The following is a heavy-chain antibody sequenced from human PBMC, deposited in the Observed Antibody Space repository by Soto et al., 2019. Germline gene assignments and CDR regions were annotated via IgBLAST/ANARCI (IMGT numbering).Heavy chain of an antibody. CDR2: ISGYNGDT. D-gene: IGHD2-8*01. V-gene: IGHV1-18*01. Sequence: QGHLVQSGAEVKKPGASVKVSCKASGYTFTRYGISWVRQAPGQGLEWMGWISGYNGDTDYVQNLQGRVTMTIATSTTTAYMELRSLTSDDTAVYYCAKNGQPPYYYYGLDVWGQGTTVTVSS. J-gene: IGHJ6*02. CDR1: GYTFTRYG. CDR3: AKNGQPPYYYYGLDV.